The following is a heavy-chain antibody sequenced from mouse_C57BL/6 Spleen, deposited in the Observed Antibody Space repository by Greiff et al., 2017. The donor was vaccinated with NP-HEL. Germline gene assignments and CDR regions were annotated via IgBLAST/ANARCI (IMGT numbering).Heavy chain of an antibody. V-gene: IGHV5-4*01. Sequence: EVKLVESGGGLVKPGGSLKLSCAASGFTFSSYAMSWVRQTPEKRLEWVATISDGGSYTYYPDNVKGRFTISRDNAKNNLYLQMSHLKSEDTAMYYCARDNYGSSYGYFDDWGQGTTLTVSS. CDR3: ARDNYGSSYGYFDD. J-gene: IGHJ2*01. D-gene: IGHD1-1*01. CDR2: ISDGGSYT. CDR1: GFTFSSYA.